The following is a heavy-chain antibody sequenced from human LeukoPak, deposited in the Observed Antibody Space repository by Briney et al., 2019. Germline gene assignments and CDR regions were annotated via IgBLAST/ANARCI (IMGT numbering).Heavy chain of an antibody. V-gene: IGHV1-2*02. Sequence: ASVKVSCKASGYTFIDYYLHWVRQAPGQGLEWMGWINPNSGVTSYGQKFQGRVTVTRDTSITTAYMELSRLRSDDTAVYYCAGVLRGTTSVAADYWGQGTLVTVSS. J-gene: IGHJ4*02. CDR1: GYTFIDYY. CDR3: AGVLRGTTSVAADY. CDR2: INPNSGVT. D-gene: IGHD1-7*01.